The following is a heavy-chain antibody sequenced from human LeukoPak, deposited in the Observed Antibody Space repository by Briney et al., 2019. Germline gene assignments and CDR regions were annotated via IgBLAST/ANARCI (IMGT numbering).Heavy chain of an antibody. CDR3: AIHLPVPGIAAAGPFDY. Sequence: GSLRLSCAASGFTFSSYAMSWVRQAPGKGLEWVLAISGSGGSTYYADSVKGRFTISRDNSKNTLYLQMNSLRAEDTAVYYCAIHLPVPGIAAAGPFDYWGQGTLVTVSS. CDR1: GFTFSSYA. V-gene: IGHV3-23*01. CDR2: ISGSGGST. J-gene: IGHJ4*02. D-gene: IGHD6-13*01.